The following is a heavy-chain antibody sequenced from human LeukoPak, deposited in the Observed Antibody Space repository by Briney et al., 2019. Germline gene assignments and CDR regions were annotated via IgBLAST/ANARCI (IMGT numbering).Heavy chain of an antibody. V-gene: IGHV3-33*06. CDR1: GFTFSSYG. CDR2: IWYDGSNE. J-gene: IGHJ4*02. D-gene: IGHD1-26*01. Sequence: GRSLRLSCAASGFTFSSYGMHWVRQAPGKGLEWVAVIWYDGSNEYYADSVKGRFTISRDNSKNTLYLQMNSLRVEDTAVYYCAKDWGASDYWGQGTLVTVSS. CDR3: AKDWGASDY.